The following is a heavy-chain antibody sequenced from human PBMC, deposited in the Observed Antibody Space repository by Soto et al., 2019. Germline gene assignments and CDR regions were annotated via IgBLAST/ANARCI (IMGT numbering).Heavy chain of an antibody. CDR3: ARDFRAYYYGSGSFRTRAFDI. D-gene: IGHD3-10*01. Sequence: GGSLRLSCAASGFTFSSYGMHWVRQAPGKGLEWVAVIWYDGSNKYYADSVKGRFTISRDNSKNTLYLQMNSLRAEDTAVYYCARDFRAYYYGSGSFRTRAFDIWGQGTMVTVSS. CDR1: GFTFSSYG. CDR2: IWYDGSNK. J-gene: IGHJ3*02. V-gene: IGHV3-33*01.